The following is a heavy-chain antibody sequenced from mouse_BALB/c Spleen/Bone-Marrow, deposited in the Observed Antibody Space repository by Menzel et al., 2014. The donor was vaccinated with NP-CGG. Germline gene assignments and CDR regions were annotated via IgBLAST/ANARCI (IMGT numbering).Heavy chain of an antibody. Sequence: EVQRVESGGGLVQPGGSLKLSCAASGFDFSRYWMSWVRQAPGRGLEWIGEINPDSSTINYTPSLKDKFIISRDNAKNTLYLQMSKVRSEDTALYYCSRLYYYGNFAYWGQGTLVTVSA. V-gene: IGHV4-1*02. CDR2: INPDSSTI. D-gene: IGHD1-1*01. CDR1: GFDFSRYW. CDR3: SRLYYYGNFAY. J-gene: IGHJ3*01.